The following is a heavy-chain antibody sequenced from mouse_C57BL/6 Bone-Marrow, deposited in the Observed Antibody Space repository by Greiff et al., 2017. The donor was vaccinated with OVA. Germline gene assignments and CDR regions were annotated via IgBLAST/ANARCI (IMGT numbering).Heavy chain of an antibody. CDR1: GFTFSDYG. V-gene: IGHV5-17*01. CDR2: ISSGSSTI. J-gene: IGHJ2*01. D-gene: IGHD2-3*01. Sequence: EVHLVESGGGLVKPGGSLKLSCAASGFTFSDYGMHRVRQAPEKGLEWVAYISSGSSTIYYADTVKGRFTISRDNAKNTLFLQMTSLRSEDTAMDYCARGWLLRGDYWGQGTTLTVSS. CDR3: ARGWLLRGDY.